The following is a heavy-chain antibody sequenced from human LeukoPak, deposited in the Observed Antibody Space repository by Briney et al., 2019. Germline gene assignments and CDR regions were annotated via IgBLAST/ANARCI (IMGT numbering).Heavy chain of an antibody. CDR2: IYYSGST. V-gene: IGHV4-31*03. D-gene: IGHD3-22*01. CDR3: ATKLPNYYDSSGYYYVSWFDP. CDR1: GGSISSGGYY. J-gene: IGHJ5*02. Sequence: SETLSLTCTVSGGSISSGGYYWSWIRQHPGKGLEWIGYIYYSGSTYYNPSLKSRVTISVDTSKNQFSLKLSSVTAADTAVYYCATKLPNYYDSSGYYYVSWFDPWGQGTLVTVSS.